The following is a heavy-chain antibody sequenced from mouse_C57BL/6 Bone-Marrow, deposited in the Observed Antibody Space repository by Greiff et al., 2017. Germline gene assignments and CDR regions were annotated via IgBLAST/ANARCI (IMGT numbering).Heavy chain of an antibody. Sequence: EVQLQQSGAELVRPGASVKLSCTASGFNIKDDYMPWVNQRPEQGLEWIGWIGSDNGDTEYASKFQGKATITADTASNTAYLQLSSLTSEDTAVYYCRKSWFAYWGQGTLVTVSA. D-gene: IGHD1-3*01. CDR1: GFNIKDDY. CDR3: RKSWFAY. V-gene: IGHV14-4*01. CDR2: IGSDNGDT. J-gene: IGHJ3*01.